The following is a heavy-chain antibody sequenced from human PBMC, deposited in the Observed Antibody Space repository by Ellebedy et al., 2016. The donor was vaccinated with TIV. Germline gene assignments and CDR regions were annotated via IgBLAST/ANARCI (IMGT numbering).Heavy chain of an antibody. Sequence: PGGSLRLSCAASGFTFSIYAMHWVRQAPGKGLEWVTIISPDESDKYYADSVKGRFTVSRDNYKNTLYLEMNTLRSEDTALYYCTRDGETPFDYWGQGTLVTVSS. J-gene: IGHJ4*02. CDR3: TRDGETPFDY. CDR2: ISPDESDK. D-gene: IGHD4-23*01. CDR1: GFTFSIYA. V-gene: IGHV3-30*04.